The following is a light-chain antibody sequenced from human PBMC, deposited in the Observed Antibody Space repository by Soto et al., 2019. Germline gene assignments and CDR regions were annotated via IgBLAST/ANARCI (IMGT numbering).Light chain of an antibody. J-gene: IGKJ1*01. Sequence: EIVLTQSPATLSLSPGERATLSCRASQSVSSYLAWYQQKPGQAPRLLIYDASNRATGIPARFSGSGSGTDFTLTISXLEPEDFAVYYCQQRSNWQTFGQGTKVEIK. CDR3: QQRSNWQT. CDR2: DAS. CDR1: QSVSSY. V-gene: IGKV3-11*01.